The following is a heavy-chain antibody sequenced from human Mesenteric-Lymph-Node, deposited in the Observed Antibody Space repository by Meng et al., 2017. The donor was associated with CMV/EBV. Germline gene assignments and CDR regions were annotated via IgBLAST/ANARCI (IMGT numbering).Heavy chain of an antibody. CDR2: IYQNGIT. D-gene: IGHD6-13*01. CDR3: ARDREGSGAAAGGDNWFDR. V-gene: IGHV4-4*02. J-gene: IGHJ5*02. Sequence: ISSDNWWSWVRQAPGKGLEWIGEIYQNGITNDNPSLRSRVTMSLDNSRNQFSLKLTSVTAADTAVYYCARDREGSGAAAGGDNWFDRWGQGTLVTVSS. CDR1: ISSDNW.